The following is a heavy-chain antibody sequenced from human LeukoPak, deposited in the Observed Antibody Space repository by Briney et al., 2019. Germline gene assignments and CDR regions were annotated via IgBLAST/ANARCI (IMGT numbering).Heavy chain of an antibody. CDR1: GFTFSSYA. CDR2: ISSSSSYI. J-gene: IGHJ4*02. Sequence: GGSLRLSCAASGFTFSSYAMSWVRQAPGKGLEWVSSISSSSSYIYYADSVKGRFTISRDNAKNSLYLQMNSLRAEDTAVYYCARDGGNFDYWGQGTLVTVSS. CDR3: ARDGGNFDY. D-gene: IGHD4-23*01. V-gene: IGHV3-21*01.